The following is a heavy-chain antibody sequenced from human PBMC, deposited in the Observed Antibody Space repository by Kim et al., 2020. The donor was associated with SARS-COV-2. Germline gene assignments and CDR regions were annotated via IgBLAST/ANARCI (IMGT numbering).Heavy chain of an antibody. CDR3: ARSTYYYDSSGYSHYYGMDV. Sequence: RFTISRDNSKNTLYLQMNSLRAEDTAVYYCARSTYYYDSSGYSHYYGMDVWGQGTTVTVSS. D-gene: IGHD3-22*01. J-gene: IGHJ6*02. V-gene: IGHV3-30*01.